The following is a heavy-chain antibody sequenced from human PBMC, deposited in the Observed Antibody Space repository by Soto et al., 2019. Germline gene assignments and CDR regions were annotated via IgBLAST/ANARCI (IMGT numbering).Heavy chain of an antibody. J-gene: IGHJ5*02. D-gene: IGHD6-13*01. CDR2: IYYSGST. Sequence: QVQLQESGPGLVKPSQTLSLTCTVSGGSISSGGYYWSWIRQHPGKGLEWIGYIYYSGSTYYNPSLKSRVTISVDTSKNQFSLKLNSVTAADTAVYYCARETAAAGTGWFDPWGQGTLVTVSS. V-gene: IGHV4-31*03. CDR3: ARETAAAGTGWFDP. CDR1: GGSISSGGYY.